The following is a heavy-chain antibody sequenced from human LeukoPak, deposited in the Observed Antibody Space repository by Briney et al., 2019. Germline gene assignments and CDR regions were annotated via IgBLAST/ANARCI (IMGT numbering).Heavy chain of an antibody. Sequence: NPSETLSLTCAVYGGSFSGYYWSWIRQPPGKGLEWIGEINHSGSTNYNPSLKSRVTISVDTSKNQFSLKLSSVTAADTAVYYCARDIENWFGPWGQGTLVTVSS. CDR2: INHSGST. V-gene: IGHV4-34*01. J-gene: IGHJ5*02. D-gene: IGHD5-12*01. CDR3: ARDIENWFGP. CDR1: GGSFSGYY.